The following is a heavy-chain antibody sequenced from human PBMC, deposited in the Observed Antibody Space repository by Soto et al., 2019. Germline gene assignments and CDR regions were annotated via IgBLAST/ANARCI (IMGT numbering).Heavy chain of an antibody. V-gene: IGHV1-2*02. CDR2: INPNSGGT. CDR3: ARGIAMVLDAPDKYYFDS. Sequence: ASVKVSCKASGYTFTGYYMHWVRQAPGQGLEWMGWINPNSGGTNYAQKFQGRVTMTRDTSISTAYMELRLTSVTAADTAVYYCARGIAMVLDAPDKYYFDSWGQGALVTVSS. D-gene: IGHD3-10*01. J-gene: IGHJ4*02. CDR1: GYTFTGYY.